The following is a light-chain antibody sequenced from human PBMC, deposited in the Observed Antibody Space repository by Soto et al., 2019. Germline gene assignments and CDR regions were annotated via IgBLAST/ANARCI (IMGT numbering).Light chain of an antibody. Sequence: QSVLTQPPSVSGAPGQRVTISCTGSSSNIGADHDVHGYQHLPGTVPKLLIYGNTNRPPGVPDRFSGSKSGTSAALAISGLHADDEADHYCQSYDTGLGVSFFGGGTKLTVL. J-gene: IGLJ2*01. CDR3: QSYDTGLGVSF. CDR2: GNT. V-gene: IGLV1-40*01. CDR1: SSNIGADHD.